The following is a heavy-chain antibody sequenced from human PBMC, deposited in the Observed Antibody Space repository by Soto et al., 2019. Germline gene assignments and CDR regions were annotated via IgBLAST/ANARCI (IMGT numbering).Heavy chain of an antibody. V-gene: IGHV4-59*01. D-gene: IGHD3-22*01. CDR2: FCYTGST. Sequence: SSETLSLTCTVSGGSISGSCWSWVRQSPGKGLEWIGYFCYTGSTNYNPSLKSRVTISVDRSKTQCSLKLASVTAAGTAVYYCAKSHYDSSGYYIIDHWGQGTLVTVSS. CDR1: GGSISGSC. J-gene: IGHJ5*02. CDR3: AKSHYDSSGYYIIDH.